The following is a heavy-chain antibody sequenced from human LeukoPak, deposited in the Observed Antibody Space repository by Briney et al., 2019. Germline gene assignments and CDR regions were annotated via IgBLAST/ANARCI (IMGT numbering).Heavy chain of an antibody. J-gene: IGHJ4*02. CDR1: GFSFSNYA. V-gene: IGHV3-23*01. CDR3: AKDLMSIRALIPWDY. CDR2: ISGTGGNT. D-gene: IGHD2-21*01. Sequence: GGSLRLSCAVSGFSFSNYAMSWVRQFPGKGLEWVSGISGTGGNTYYADSVKGRFTISRDNSKNTVYLQLNSLRVEDTAVYYCAKDLMSIRALIPWDYWGQGTLVTVSP.